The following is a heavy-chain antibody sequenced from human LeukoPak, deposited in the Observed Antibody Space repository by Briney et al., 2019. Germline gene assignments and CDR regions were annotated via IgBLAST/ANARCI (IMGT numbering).Heavy chain of an antibody. CDR2: IYYSGST. V-gene: IGHV4-59*01. CDR1: GGSISSYY. J-gene: IGHJ3*02. Sequence: SETLSLTCTVSGGSISSYYWSWIRQPPGKGLEWIGYIYYSGSTNYNPSLKSRVTISVDTSKNQFSLKLSSVTAADTAVYYCARGMSYAFDIWGQGTMVTVSS. CDR3: ARGMSYAFDI.